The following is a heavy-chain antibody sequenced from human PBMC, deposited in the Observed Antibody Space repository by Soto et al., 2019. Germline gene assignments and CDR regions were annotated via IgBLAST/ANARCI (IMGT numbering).Heavy chain of an antibody. CDR1: GFTFSSYA. D-gene: IGHD3-9*01. J-gene: IGHJ4*02. V-gene: IGHV3-30-3*01. CDR2: ISYDGSNK. Sequence: QVQLVESGGGVVQPGRSLRLSCAASGFTFSSYAMHWVRQAPGKGLEWVAVISYDGSNKYYADSVKGRFTISRDNSKNQLYPQMNSLRAEDTAVYYCARDRDILTGYLDYWGQGTLVTVSS. CDR3: ARDRDILTGYLDY.